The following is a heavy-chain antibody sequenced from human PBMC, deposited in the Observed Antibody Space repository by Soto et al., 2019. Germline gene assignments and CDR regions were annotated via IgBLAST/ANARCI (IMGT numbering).Heavy chain of an antibody. CDR2: IYYSGST. J-gene: IGHJ6*03. Sequence: SETLSLTCTFSGGSISSSSYYWGWIRQPPGKGLEWIGSIYYSGSTYYNQSLKSRVTISVDTSKNQFSLKLSSVIAADTAVYYCARHTTDYGDYSPLGYYYYYMDVWGKGTTVT. D-gene: IGHD4-17*01. CDR3: ARHTTDYGDYSPLGYYYYYMDV. CDR1: GGSISSSSYY. V-gene: IGHV4-39*01.